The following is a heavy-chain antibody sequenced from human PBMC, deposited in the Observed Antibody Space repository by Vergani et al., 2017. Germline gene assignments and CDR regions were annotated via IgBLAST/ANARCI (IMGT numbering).Heavy chain of an antibody. CDR2: ITNDGSKK. Sequence: QVQLAESGGGRVQPGRSLRLSCAASGFSFSSYAIHWVRQAPGKGLEWVAVITNDGSKKYYADSVKGRFTISRDNSKNTLDLQMNSLRTQDTAVYYCAKAGSVTSGSLQYNFYMGVWGKGTTVTVS. V-gene: IGHV3-30*18. J-gene: IGHJ6*03. D-gene: IGHD3-10*01. CDR3: AKAGSVTSGSLQYNFYMGV. CDR1: GFSFSSYA.